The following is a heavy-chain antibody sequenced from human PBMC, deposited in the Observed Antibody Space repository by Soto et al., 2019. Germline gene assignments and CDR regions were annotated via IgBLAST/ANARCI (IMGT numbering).Heavy chain of an antibody. V-gene: IGHV4-4*02. CDR3: AREGTTVTNWFDP. Sequence: QVQLLESGPGLVKPSGTLSLTCAVSGGSITSSNWWSWVRQPPGKGLEWIGEIYHSGCTNYNPSLKSRVTISVDKSKNQFSLKLTSVTAADTAVYYCAREGTTVTNWFDPWGQGTLVTVSS. J-gene: IGHJ5*02. CDR1: GGSITSSNW. CDR2: IYHSGCT. D-gene: IGHD4-17*01.